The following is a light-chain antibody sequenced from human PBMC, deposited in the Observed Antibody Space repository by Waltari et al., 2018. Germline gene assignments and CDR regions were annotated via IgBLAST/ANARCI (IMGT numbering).Light chain of an antibody. Sequence: DIVMTQSPDSLAVSLGERATIHCKSSQSVLYNSNNKNYLLWYQQKPGQPPRLLLYGASIRESGVPDRFTGSGSGTDFTLTISSLQAEDVAVYYCQQYFSPPFTFGPGTRVDIK. V-gene: IGKV4-1*01. CDR3: QQYFSPPFT. CDR1: QSVLYNSNNKNY. J-gene: IGKJ3*01. CDR2: GAS.